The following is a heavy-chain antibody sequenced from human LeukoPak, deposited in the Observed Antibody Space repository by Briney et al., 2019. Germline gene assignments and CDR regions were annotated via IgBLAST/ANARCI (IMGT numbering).Heavy chain of an antibody. CDR3: ARDQFTDWFDP. J-gene: IGHJ5*02. Sequence: PSGGSLRLSCAASGFTFSSYWMHWVRQAPGEGLVWVSRINSDGSSTSYADSVKGRFTISRDNAKNTLYLQMNSLRAEDTAVYYCARDQFTDWFDPWGQGTLVTVSS. V-gene: IGHV3-74*01. CDR1: GFTFSSYW. CDR2: INSDGSST.